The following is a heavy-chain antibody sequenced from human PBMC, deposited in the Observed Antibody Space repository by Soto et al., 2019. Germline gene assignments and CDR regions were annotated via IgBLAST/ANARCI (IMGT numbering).Heavy chain of an antibody. V-gene: IGHV1-69*01. J-gene: IGHJ6*02. D-gene: IGHD3-22*01. CDR3: ARDQGYYDSSGYYSYYYYGMDV. Sequence: QVQLVQSGAEVKKPGYSVKVSCKASGGTFSSYAISWVRQAPGQGLEWMGGIIPIFGTANYAQKFQGRVTITADESTSTAYMELSSLRSEDTAVYYCARDQGYYDSSGYYSYYYYGMDVWGQGTTVTVSS. CDR2: IIPIFGTA. CDR1: GGTFSSYA.